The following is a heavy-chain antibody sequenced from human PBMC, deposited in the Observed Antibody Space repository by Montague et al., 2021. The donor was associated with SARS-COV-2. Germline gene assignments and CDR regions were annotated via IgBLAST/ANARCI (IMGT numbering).Heavy chain of an antibody. Sequence: SLRLSCAVSGFTFTSYAMSWVRQAPGRGLEWVSGIIHSDSSTHYXDSVKGRFTISRDNSKNMVYLQMNSLRAEDTAVYYCARGVINPDYWGQGTLVTVSS. CDR2: IIHSDSST. J-gene: IGHJ4*02. D-gene: IGHD2-21*01. CDR3: ARGVINPDY. V-gene: IGHV3-23*01. CDR1: GFTFTSYA.